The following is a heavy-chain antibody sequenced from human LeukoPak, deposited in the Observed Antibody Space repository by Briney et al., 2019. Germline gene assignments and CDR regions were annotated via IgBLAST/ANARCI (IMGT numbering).Heavy chain of an antibody. CDR2: IGPYNDNT. CDR1: GYTFTSYG. Sequence: ASLKVSCKASGYTFTSYGISWVRQAPGQGLEWMGWIGPYNDNTNYAQKLQGRVTMTTDTSTSTAYMELRSLRSEDTAVYYCARGSNCDDPWGQGTLVTVSS. CDR3: ARGSNCDDP. J-gene: IGHJ5*02. V-gene: IGHV1-18*01. D-gene: IGHD4-11*01.